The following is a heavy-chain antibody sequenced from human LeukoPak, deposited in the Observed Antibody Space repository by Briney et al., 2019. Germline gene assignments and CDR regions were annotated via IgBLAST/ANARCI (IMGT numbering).Heavy chain of an antibody. CDR2: ISSSSSYI. D-gene: IGHD2-2*01. J-gene: IGHJ5*02. CDR1: GFTLSSYS. V-gene: IGHV3-21*01. Sequence: GGSLRLSCAASGFTLSSYSMNWVRQAPGKGPECVSSISSSSSYIYYADSVKGRFTISRDNAKNSLYLQMNSLRAEDTAVYYCARNPGGYCSSTSCHVQYNWFDPWGQGTLVTVSS. CDR3: ARNPGGYCSSTSCHVQYNWFDP.